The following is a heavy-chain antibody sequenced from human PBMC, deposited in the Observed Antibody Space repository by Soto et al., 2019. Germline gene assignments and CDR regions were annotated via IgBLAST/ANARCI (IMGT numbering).Heavy chain of an antibody. J-gene: IGHJ4*02. CDR1: GFTFSLSS. CDR3: AKGPEYDILTGCDY. CDR2: ISGGGGST. V-gene: IGHV3-23*04. Sequence: EVQLVESWGGFVQPGESLRLSCVASGFTFSLSSMSWVRQAPGRGLEWVSSISGGGGSTEYTDSVKGRFTISRDNSKDTVHLQMNSLRAEDTAVYYCAKGPEYDILTGCDYWGQGALVTVSS. D-gene: IGHD3-9*01.